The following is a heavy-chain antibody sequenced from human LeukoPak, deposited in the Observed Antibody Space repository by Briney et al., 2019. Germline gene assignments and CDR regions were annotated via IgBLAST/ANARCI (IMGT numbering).Heavy chain of an antibody. CDR1: GFTVSSNY. Sequence: GGSLRLSCAASGFTVSSNYMSWVRQAPGKGLECVSVIYSGGSTYYADSVKGRFTISRDNSKNTLYLQMNSLRAEDTAVYYCARSLSCSGGSCLFDYWGQGTLVTVSS. V-gene: IGHV3-53*01. J-gene: IGHJ4*02. CDR2: IYSGGST. CDR3: ARSLSCSGGSCLFDY. D-gene: IGHD2-15*01.